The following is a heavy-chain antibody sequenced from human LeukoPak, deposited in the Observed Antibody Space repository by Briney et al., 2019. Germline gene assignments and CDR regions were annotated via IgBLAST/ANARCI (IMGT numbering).Heavy chain of an antibody. Sequence: GGSLRLSCAASGFTFSSYGMHWVRQAPGKGLEWVAVISYDGSNKYYADSVKGRFTISRDNSKNTLYLQMNSLRAEDTAVYYCAKDRFGSFYYFDYWGQGNLVTVSS. CDR3: AKDRFGSFYYFDY. CDR1: GFTFSSYG. CDR2: ISYDGSNK. D-gene: IGHD3-3*01. V-gene: IGHV3-30*18. J-gene: IGHJ4*02.